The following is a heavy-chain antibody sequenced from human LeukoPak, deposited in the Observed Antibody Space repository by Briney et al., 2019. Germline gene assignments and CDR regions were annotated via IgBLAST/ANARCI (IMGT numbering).Heavy chain of an antibody. J-gene: IGHJ6*04. CDR2: IRSIISYI. V-gene: IGHV3-21*01. CDR1: GFTFSSYS. CDR3: ARVRGRDYGMDV. Sequence: PGGSLRLSCAASGFTFSSYSMNWVRPDPGRGLEWVSSIRSIISYIYYADSVKGRFTISRDNAKNSLYLQMNSLRAEDTAVYYCARVRGRDYGMDVWGKGATVTVSS.